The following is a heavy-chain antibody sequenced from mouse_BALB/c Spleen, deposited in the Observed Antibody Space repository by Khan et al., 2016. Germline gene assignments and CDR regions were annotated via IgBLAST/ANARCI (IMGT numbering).Heavy chain of an antibody. CDR3: ARGDYGGYYGLDY. J-gene: IGHJ4*01. V-gene: IGHV1S34*01. Sequence: LVKPGASVKISCKASAYSFTGYYIHWVKQSHGKGLEWIGYISCYNGYTNYNQKFRGKATFTVDTSSSTAYMQFNSLTSEDSAVYYCARGDYGGYYGLDYWGQGTSVTVSS. CDR1: AYSFTGYY. D-gene: IGHD1-2*01. CDR2: ISCYNGYT.